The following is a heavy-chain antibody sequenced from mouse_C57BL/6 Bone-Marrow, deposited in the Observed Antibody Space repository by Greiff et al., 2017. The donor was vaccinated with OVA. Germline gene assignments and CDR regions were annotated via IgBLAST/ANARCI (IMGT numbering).Heavy chain of an antibody. CDR1: GYTFTDYE. Sequence: QVQLQQSGAELVRPGASVTLSCKASGYTFTDYEMHWVKQTPVRGLEWIGAIDPETGGTAYNQKFKGKAILTADKSSSTAYMELRSLTSEDSAVYYCYLGSFYAMDYWGQGTSVTVSS. CDR2: IDPETGGT. V-gene: IGHV1-15*01. J-gene: IGHJ4*01. CDR3: YLGSFYAMDY. D-gene: IGHD1-1*01.